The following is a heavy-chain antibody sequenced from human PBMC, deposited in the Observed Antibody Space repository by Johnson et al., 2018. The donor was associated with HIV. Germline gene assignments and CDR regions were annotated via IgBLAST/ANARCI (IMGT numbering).Heavy chain of an antibody. Sequence: AAGGVTVSSNYMTWVRHVPDKGLEWVALISYDGSSKYYADSVKGRFTISRDNAKNSLYLQMNSLRAEDTAVYYCARPGYYDSSGLDAFDIWGQGTMVTVSS. CDR2: ISYDGSSK. D-gene: IGHD3-22*01. J-gene: IGHJ3*02. CDR3: ARPGYYDSSGLDAFDI. CDR1: GVTVSSNY. V-gene: IGHV3-30*12.